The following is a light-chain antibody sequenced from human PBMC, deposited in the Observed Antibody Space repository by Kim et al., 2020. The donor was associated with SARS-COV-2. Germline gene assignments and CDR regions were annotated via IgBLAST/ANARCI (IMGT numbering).Light chain of an antibody. CDR1: SLRSYY. V-gene: IGLV3-19*01. CDR2: GKN. J-gene: IGLJ2*01. Sequence: VALGQTVRITCQGDSLRSYYATWYQQKPGHAPILLIYGKNNRPSGIPDRFSGSSSGNTASLTITGTQAGDEADYYCNSRDTNDIVLFGGGTQLTVL. CDR3: NSRDTNDIVL.